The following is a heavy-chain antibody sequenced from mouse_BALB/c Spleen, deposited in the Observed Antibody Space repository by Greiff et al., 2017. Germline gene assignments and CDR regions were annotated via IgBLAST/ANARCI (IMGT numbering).Heavy chain of an antibody. Sequence: VMLVESGPGLVQPSQSLSITCTVSGFSLTSYGVHWVRQSPGKGLEWLGVIWSGGSTDYNAAFISRLSISKDNSKSQVFFKMNSLQANDTAIYYCALITTDAMDYWGQGTSVTVSS. V-gene: IGHV2-2*02. CDR1: GFSLTSYG. J-gene: IGHJ4*01. CDR3: ALITTDAMDY. CDR2: IWSGGST. D-gene: IGHD2-4*01.